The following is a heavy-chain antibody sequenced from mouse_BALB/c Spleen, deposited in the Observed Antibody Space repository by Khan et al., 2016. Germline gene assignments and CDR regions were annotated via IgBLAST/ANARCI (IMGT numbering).Heavy chain of an antibody. D-gene: IGHD1-1*01. CDR3: ATGITTRIGTRRHY. Sequence: QIQLVQSGPELKKPGETVKISCKASGYTFTNFGINWVRQAPGKGLEWMDWINTNTGETTYADDFKGRFAFSLETSASTAYLQINNLEDKGTATDCCATGITTRIGTRRHYWGQGTTLTVSS. CDR1: GYTFTNFG. CDR2: INTNTGET. V-gene: IGHV9-3-1*01. J-gene: IGHJ2*01.